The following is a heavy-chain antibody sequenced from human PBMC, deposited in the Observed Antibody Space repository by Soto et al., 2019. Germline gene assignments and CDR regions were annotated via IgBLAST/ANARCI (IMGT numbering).Heavy chain of an antibody. J-gene: IGHJ4*02. V-gene: IGHV3-74*01. CDR1: GFTFSSYW. Sequence: PGGSLRLSCAASGFTFSSYWMHWVRQAPGKGLVWVSRINSDGITTNYADSVKGRFTISRDNAKNTLYLQMNSLSAEDTAVYYCASQPGSSSGWYNYWGQCTLVTVSS. D-gene: IGHD6-19*01. CDR3: ASQPGSSSGWYNY. CDR2: INSDGITT.